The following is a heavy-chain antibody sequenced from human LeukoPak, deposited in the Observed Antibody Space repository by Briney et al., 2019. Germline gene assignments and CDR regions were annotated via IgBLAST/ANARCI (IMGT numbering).Heavy chain of an antibody. CDR1: GFTFSSYA. CDR3: AKHPLAGGNFDY. J-gene: IGHJ4*02. Sequence: PGVSLRLSCAASGFTFSSYAMSWVRQSPGKGLEWLSAINPDSGGPFYAGSVQGRFTMSRDNSKNTLYLQMSSLRVEDTAIYYCAKHPLAGGNFDYWGQGTLVTVSS. V-gene: IGHV3-23*01. CDR2: INPDSGGP. D-gene: IGHD3-16*01.